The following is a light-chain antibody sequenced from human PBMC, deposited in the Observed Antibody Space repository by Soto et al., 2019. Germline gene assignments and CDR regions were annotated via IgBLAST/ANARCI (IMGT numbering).Light chain of an antibody. CDR2: DVS. CDR3: QQYSNWPPGT. V-gene: IGKV1-5*01. Sequence: DVQMTQSPSTLSASVGDRVTITCRASQSINNLLAWYQQKPGKAPKLLIYDVSALKRGVPPRFSGSGSGTEFTLTISSLQSEDFAVYYCQQYSNWPPGTSGQGTKVDNK. J-gene: IGKJ1*01. CDR1: QSINNL.